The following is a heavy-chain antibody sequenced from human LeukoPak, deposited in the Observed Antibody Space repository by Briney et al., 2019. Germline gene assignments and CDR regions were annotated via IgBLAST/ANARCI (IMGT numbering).Heavy chain of an antibody. CDR2: ISSSSSYI. CDR3: AKVRSYYAFDI. J-gene: IGHJ3*02. Sequence: GGSLRLSCAASGFTFSSYSMNWVRQAPGKGLKWVSSISSSSSYIYYAASVKGRFTISRDNSKNTLYLQMNSLRAEDTAIFYCAKVRSYYAFDIWGQGTMVTVSS. V-gene: IGHV3-21*04. CDR1: GFTFSSYS. D-gene: IGHD1-26*01.